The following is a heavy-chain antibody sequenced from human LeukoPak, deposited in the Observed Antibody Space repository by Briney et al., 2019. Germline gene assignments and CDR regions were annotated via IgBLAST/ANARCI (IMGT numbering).Heavy chain of an antibody. Sequence: GASVKVSCKASGYTFSSYGISWVRQAPGQGLEWMGWISAYNGNTNYAQKLQGRVTMTTDTSTSTAYMELRSLRPDDTAVYYCARVAAAVYYFDYWGQGTLVTVSS. V-gene: IGHV1-18*01. CDR3: ARVAAAVYYFDY. J-gene: IGHJ4*02. CDR1: GYTFSSYG. CDR2: ISAYNGNT. D-gene: IGHD6-13*01.